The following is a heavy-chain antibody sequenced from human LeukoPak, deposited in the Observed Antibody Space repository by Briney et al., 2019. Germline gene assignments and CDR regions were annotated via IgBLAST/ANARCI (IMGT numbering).Heavy chain of an antibody. CDR2: ISGDGGST. CDR1: GFTFDEYA. J-gene: IGHJ4*02. V-gene: IGHV3-43*02. Sequence: GGSLRLSCAASGFTFDEYAMYWVRQAPGKGLEWVSLISGDGGSTYYADSVKGRFTISRDNSKNSLYLQMNSLRTEDTAVYYCTKDAPGGIDHWGQGTLVTVSS. CDR3: TKDAPGGIDH. D-gene: IGHD3-16*01.